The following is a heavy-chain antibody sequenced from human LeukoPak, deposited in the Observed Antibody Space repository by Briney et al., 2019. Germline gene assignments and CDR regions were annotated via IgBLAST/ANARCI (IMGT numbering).Heavy chain of an antibody. D-gene: IGHD2-2*01. Sequence: ASVKVSCKASGYTFTGYYMHWVRQAPGQGLEWMGWINPNSGGTNYAQKFQGRVTMTRDTSISTAYMELSRLRSDDTAVYYCASKDCSSTSCPNAMDVWGQGITVTVSS. CDR1: GYTFTGYY. J-gene: IGHJ6*02. V-gene: IGHV1-2*02. CDR2: INPNSGGT. CDR3: ASKDCSSTSCPNAMDV.